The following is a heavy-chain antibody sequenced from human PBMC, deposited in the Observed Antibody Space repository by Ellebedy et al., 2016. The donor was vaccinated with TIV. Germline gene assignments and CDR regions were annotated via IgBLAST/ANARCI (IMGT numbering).Heavy chain of an antibody. Sequence: SETLSLXXTVSGGSISSSSYYWGWIRQPPGKGLEWIGSIYYSGSTYYNPSLKSRVTISVDTSKNQFSLKLSSVTAADTAVYYCARGLSVAVAAPPSDAFDIWGQGTMVTVSS. CDR2: IYYSGST. CDR1: GGSISSSSYY. CDR3: ARGLSVAVAAPPSDAFDI. J-gene: IGHJ3*02. V-gene: IGHV4-39*07. D-gene: IGHD6-19*01.